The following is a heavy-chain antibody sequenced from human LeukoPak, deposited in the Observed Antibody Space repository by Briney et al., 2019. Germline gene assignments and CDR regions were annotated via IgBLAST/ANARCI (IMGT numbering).Heavy chain of an antibody. CDR3: ARVHYGSGSLYYYYYYMDV. J-gene: IGHJ6*03. CDR1: GGSISSDDYY. D-gene: IGHD3-10*01. Sequence: KASETLSLTCTVSGGSISSDDYYWSWIRQPPGKGLEWIGYIYYSGSTYYNPSLKSRVTISVDTSKNQFSLKLSSVTAADTAVSYCARVHYGSGSLYYYYYYMDVWGKGTTVTVSS. CDR2: IYYSGST. V-gene: IGHV4-30-4*08.